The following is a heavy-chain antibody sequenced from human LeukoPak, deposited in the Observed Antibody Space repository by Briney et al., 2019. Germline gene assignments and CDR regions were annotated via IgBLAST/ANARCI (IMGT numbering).Heavy chain of an antibody. V-gene: IGHV3-7*01. CDR2: IKQDGSEK. J-gene: IGHJ3*02. Sequence: PGGSLRLSCAASGFTFSSYWMSWVRQAPGKGLEWVANIKQDGSEKYYVDSVKGRFTISRDNAKNSLYLQMNSLRAEDTAVYYCARETTVCTNGVCYEYDDAFDIWGQGTMVTVSS. CDR1: GFTFSSYW. CDR3: ARETTVCTNGVCYEYDDAFDI. D-gene: IGHD2-8*01.